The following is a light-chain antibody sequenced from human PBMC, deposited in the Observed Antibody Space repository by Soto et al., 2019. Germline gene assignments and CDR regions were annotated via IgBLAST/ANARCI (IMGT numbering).Light chain of an antibody. CDR1: HDINNF. V-gene: IGKV1-33*01. CDR3: QQYNTLPLT. J-gene: IGKJ4*01. CDR2: DVS. Sequence: DIQMTQSPSSLSASVGDRVTITCQASHDINNFLNWYQQKPGKAPHLLIYDVSKLEVGVPSRFSGSGSGTDFTFTISSLQHEDVAIYYCQQYNTLPLTFGGGTRVELK.